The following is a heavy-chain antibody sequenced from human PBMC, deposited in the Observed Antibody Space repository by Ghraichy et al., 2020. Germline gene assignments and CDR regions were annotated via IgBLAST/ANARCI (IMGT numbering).Heavy chain of an antibody. D-gene: IGHD3-3*01. V-gene: IGHV4-59*08. CDR3: ARLTGIFRYYDFWSGYSSGWFDP. Sequence: SETLSLTCTVSGGSISSYYWSWIRQPPGKGLEWIGDIYYSGSTNYNPSLKSRVTISVDTSKNQFSLKLSSVTAADTAVYYCARLTGIFRYYDFWSGYSSGWFDPWGQGTLVTVSS. CDR1: GGSISSYY. CDR2: IYYSGST. J-gene: IGHJ5*02.